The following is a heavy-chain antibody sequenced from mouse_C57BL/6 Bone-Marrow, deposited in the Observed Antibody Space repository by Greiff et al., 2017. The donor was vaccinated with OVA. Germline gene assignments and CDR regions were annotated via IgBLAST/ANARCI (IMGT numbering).Heavy chain of an antibody. D-gene: IGHD3-2*02. CDR3: TTLDSSGPYAFAY. Sequence: VQLQQSGAELVRPGASVKLSCTASGFNIKDDYMHWVKQRPEQGLEWIGWIDPENGDTEYASKFQGKATITADTSSNTAYLQLSSLTSDDTAVYYCTTLDSSGPYAFAYWGQGTLVTVSA. V-gene: IGHV14-4*01. J-gene: IGHJ3*01. CDR2: IDPENGDT. CDR1: GFNIKDDY.